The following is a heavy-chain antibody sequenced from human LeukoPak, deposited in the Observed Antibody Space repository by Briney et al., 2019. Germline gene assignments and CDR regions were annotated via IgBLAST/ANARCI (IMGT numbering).Heavy chain of an antibody. J-gene: IGHJ3*02. V-gene: IGHV3-23*01. Sequence: RGSLRLSCAASGFTFSDYYMSWIRQAPGKGLEWVSAISGSGGSTYYADSVKGRSTISRDNSKNTLYLQMNSLRAEDTAVYYCAKDPPIVLKGWAFDIWGQGTMVTVSS. CDR2: ISGSGGST. CDR1: GFTFSDYY. CDR3: AKDPPIVLKGWAFDI. D-gene: IGHD2-8*01.